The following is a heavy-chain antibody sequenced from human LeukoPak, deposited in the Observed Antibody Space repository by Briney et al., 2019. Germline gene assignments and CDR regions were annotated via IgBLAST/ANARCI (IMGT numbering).Heavy chain of an antibody. V-gene: IGHV4-34*01. J-gene: IGHJ4*02. CDR2: INHSGST. D-gene: IGHD2-8*01. CDR1: GGSFSGYY. CDR3: ARGHCTNGVCYNDY. Sequence: SSETLSLTCAVYGGSFSGYYWSWIRQPPGKGLEWIGEINHSGSTNYNPSLKSRVTISVDTSKNQFSLKLSSVTAADTAVYYCARGHCTNGVCYNDYWGQGTLVTVSS.